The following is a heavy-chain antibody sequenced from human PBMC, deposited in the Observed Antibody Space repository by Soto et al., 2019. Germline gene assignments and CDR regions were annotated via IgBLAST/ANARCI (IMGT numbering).Heavy chain of an antibody. CDR1: GYTFTSYG. CDR2: ISAYNGNT. CDR3: ARRNYDFWSGYLPYFDY. Sequence: GPSVKVSCKASGYTFTSYGISWVRQAPGQGLEWMGWISAYNGNTNYAQKLQGRVTMTTDTSTSTAYMELRSLRSDDTAVYYCARRNYDFWSGYLPYFDYWGQGTLVTVSS. J-gene: IGHJ4*02. V-gene: IGHV1-18*01. D-gene: IGHD3-3*01.